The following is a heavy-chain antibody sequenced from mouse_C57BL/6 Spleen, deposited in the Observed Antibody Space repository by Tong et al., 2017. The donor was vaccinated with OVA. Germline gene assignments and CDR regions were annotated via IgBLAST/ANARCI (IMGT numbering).Heavy chain of an antibody. V-gene: IGHV1-81*01. CDR1: GYTFTSYG. D-gene: IGHD4-1*01. CDR2: IYPRSGNT. CDR3: ARFPSTGTGGHWYFDV. J-gene: IGHJ1*03. Sequence: VQLQESGPELVKPGDSVKISCKASGYTFTSYGISWVKQRTGQGLEWIGEIYPRSGNTYYNEKFKGKATLTADKSSSTAYMELRSLTSEDSAVYFCARFPSTGTGGHWYFDVWGTGTTVTVSS.